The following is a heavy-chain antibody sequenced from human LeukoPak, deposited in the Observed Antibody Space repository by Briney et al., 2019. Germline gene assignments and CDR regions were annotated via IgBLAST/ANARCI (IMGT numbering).Heavy chain of an antibody. Sequence: GGSLRLSCAASGFTFSSYAMSWVRQAPGKGLEWVSAISGSGGSTYYADSVKGRFTISRDNSKNTLYLQMNSLRAEDTAVYYCAKAGVIVVVITSIDYWGQGTLVTVSS. J-gene: IGHJ4*02. D-gene: IGHD3-22*01. CDR1: GFTFSSYA. CDR3: AKAGVIVVVITSIDY. V-gene: IGHV3-23*01. CDR2: ISGSGGST.